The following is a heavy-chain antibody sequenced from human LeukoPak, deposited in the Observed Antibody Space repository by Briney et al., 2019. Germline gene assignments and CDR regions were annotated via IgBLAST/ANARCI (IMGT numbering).Heavy chain of an antibody. V-gene: IGHV3-53*01. J-gene: IGHJ4*02. Sequence: GSLRLSCAASGFTVSSNYMSWVRQAPGKGLEWVSVIYSGGSTYYADSVKGRFTISRDNSKNTLYLQMNSLRAEDTAVYYCARVQGTSGYLFDYWGQGTLVTVSS. CDR2: IYSGGST. CDR3: ARVQGTSGYLFDY. CDR1: GFTVSSNY. D-gene: IGHD3-22*01.